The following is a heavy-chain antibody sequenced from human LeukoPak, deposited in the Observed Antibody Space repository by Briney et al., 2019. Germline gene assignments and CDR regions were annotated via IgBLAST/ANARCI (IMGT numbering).Heavy chain of an antibody. J-gene: IGHJ4*02. V-gene: IGHV4-38-2*02. D-gene: IGHD3-3*01. CDR2: IYHSGST. CDR1: GYSISSGYY. CDR3: ARGRQNYDFWSGYSSFDY. Sequence: PSETLSLTCTVSGYSISSGYYWGWIRQPPGKGLEWIGSIYHSGSTYYNPSLKSRVTISVDTSKNQFSLKLSSVTAADTAVYYCARGRQNYDFWSGYSSFDYWGQGTLVTVSS.